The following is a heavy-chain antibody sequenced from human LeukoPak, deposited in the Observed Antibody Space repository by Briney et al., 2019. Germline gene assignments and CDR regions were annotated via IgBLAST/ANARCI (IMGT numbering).Heavy chain of an antibody. V-gene: IGHV1-46*01. CDR3: ARAYYDSSAYHHAVYFDY. CDR1: GFTFSSYA. D-gene: IGHD3-22*01. CDR2: INPSDDST. Sequence: GGSLRLSCAASGFTFSSYAMHWVRQAPGQGLEWMGIINPSDDSTRYAQKFQGRVTMTKDTSTNTVYMGLSSLSSDDTAVYYCARAYYDSSAYHHAVYFDYWGQGTLVTVSS. J-gene: IGHJ4*02.